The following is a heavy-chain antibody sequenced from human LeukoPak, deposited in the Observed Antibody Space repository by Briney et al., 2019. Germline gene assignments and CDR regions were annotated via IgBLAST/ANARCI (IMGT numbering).Heavy chain of an antibody. J-gene: IGHJ4*02. Sequence: GGSLRLSCAASGFTVITNDMTWVRQAPGKGLEWVSVLYSDGNTKYADSVQGRFTISRDNSKNTLYLEMNSLSPDDTAVYNCARGVEPLAANTLVYWGQGTLVTVSS. D-gene: IGHD1-14*01. V-gene: IGHV3-53*01. CDR2: LYSDGNT. CDR1: GFTVITND. CDR3: ARGVEPLAANTLVY.